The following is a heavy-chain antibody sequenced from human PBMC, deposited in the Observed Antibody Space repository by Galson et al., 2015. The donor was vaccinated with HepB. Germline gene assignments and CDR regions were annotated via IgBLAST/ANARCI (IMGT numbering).Heavy chain of an antibody. CDR2: IKQDGSEK. V-gene: IGHV3-7*03. Sequence: SLRLSCAASGFTFSSYWMSWVRQAPGKGLEWVANIKQDGSEKYYVDSVKGRFTISRDNAKNSLYLQMNSLRAEDTAVYYCARRYIAVASTNWYFDLWGRGTLVTVSS. CDR3: ARRYIAVASTNWYFDL. CDR1: GFTFSSYW. J-gene: IGHJ2*01. D-gene: IGHD6-19*01.